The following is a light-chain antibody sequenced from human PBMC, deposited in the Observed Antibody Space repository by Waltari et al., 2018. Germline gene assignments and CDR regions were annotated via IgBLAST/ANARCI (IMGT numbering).Light chain of an antibody. CDR2: EDT. V-gene: IGLV6-57*01. CDR3: QASENSTQVI. Sequence: CNQQPPGSHPLTLIYEDTQLPSRVPDRFSVPIDSSSNSASHSHAGLRTEDEADYYCQASENSTQVIFGGGTKLAVL. J-gene: IGLJ2*01.